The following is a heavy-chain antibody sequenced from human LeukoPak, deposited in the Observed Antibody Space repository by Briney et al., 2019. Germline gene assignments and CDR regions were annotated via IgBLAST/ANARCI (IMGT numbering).Heavy chain of an antibody. V-gene: IGHV4-34*01. CDR2: INHSGST. D-gene: IGHD4-23*01. J-gene: IGHJ6*03. CDR3: ARVDGGNFYFYYYMDV. Sequence: GSLRLSCAASGFTFSSYSMNWVRQAPGKGLEWIGEINHSGSTNYNPSLKSRVAISVDTSKNQFSLKLSSVTAADTAVYYCARVDGGNFYFYYYMDVWGKGTTVTVSS. CDR1: GFTFSSYS.